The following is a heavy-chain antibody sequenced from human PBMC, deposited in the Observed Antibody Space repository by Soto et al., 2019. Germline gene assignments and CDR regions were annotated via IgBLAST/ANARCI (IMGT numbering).Heavy chain of an antibody. J-gene: IGHJ4*02. Sequence: SETLSLSCTVSGGSVSSGSDYWSWIRQPPGKGLEWIGYIYYSGSSNYNPSLKSRVTITVDTSKNQFSLKLSSVTAADTAVYYCARHPPYYDFWSGVPATYYFDYWGQGTLVTVSS. CDR1: GGSVSSGSDY. CDR3: ARHPPYYDFWSGVPATYYFDY. V-gene: IGHV4-61*01. CDR2: IYYSGSS. D-gene: IGHD3-3*01.